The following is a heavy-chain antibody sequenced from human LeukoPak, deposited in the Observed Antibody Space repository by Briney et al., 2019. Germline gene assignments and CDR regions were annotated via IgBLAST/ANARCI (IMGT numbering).Heavy chain of an antibody. J-gene: IGHJ6*03. CDR2: IYHSGST. CDR3: ARDRAGYSYGYSYYYYMDV. V-gene: IGHV4-59*01. D-gene: IGHD5-18*01. CDR1: GGSISSYY. Sequence: SETLSLTCTVSGGSISSYYWSWIRQPPGKGLEWIGYIYHSGSTYYNPSLKSRVTISVDTSKNQFSLKLSSVTAADTAVYYCARDRAGYSYGYSYYYYMDVWGKGTTVTISS.